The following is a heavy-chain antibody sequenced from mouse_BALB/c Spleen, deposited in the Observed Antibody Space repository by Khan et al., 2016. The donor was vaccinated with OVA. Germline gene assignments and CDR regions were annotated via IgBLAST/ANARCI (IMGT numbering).Heavy chain of an antibody. CDR3: ARGSGNSRFAY. J-gene: IGHJ3*01. CDR1: GYTFTDYA. D-gene: IGHD1-3*01. V-gene: IGHV1S137*01. Sequence: QVQLKQSGAELVRPGVSVKISCKGSGYTFTDYAMHWVQQSHAKSLEWIGVISTYYGDADYNQKFTGQATLTVDKSSRTAYMESARLTSEDSANYYCARGSGNSRFAYWGQGTLVTVSA. CDR2: ISTYYGDA.